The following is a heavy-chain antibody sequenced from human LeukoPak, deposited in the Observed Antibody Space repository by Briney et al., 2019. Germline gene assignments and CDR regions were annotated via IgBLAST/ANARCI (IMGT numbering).Heavy chain of an antibody. D-gene: IGHD2-15*01. Sequence: GGSLRLSCAASGFTFSNAWMSWVRQAPGKGLEWVGRIKSKTDGGTTDYAAPVKGRFTISRDDSRNTLYLQMNSLKTEDTAVYFCSSWRYCSGGSCYDYWGQGNLVTVSS. V-gene: IGHV3-15*01. CDR3: SSWRYCSGGSCYDY. J-gene: IGHJ4*02. CDR2: IKSKTDGGTT. CDR1: GFTFSNAW.